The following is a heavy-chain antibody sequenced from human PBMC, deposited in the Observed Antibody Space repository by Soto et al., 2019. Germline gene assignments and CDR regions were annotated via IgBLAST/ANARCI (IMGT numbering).Heavy chain of an antibody. J-gene: IGHJ4*02. V-gene: IGHV3-13*04. Sequence: XGSLRLSCSASGFTFSSYDMHWVRQGPGKGLEWVSAIGTAGDTNYAGSVKGRFTISRENAKNSLYLQMNSLRAGDTAIYFCARAIGPTLFDYWGQGTLVTVSS. CDR2: IGTAGDT. CDR3: ARAIGPTLFDY. D-gene: IGHD3-22*01. CDR1: GFTFSSYD.